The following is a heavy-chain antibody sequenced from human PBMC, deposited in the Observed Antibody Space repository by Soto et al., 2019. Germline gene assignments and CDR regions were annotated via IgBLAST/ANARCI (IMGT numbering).Heavy chain of an antibody. V-gene: IGHV3-9*01. Sequence: GGSLRLSCAASGFTFDDYAMHWVRQAPGKGLEWVSGISWNSGSIGYADSVKGRFTISRDNAKNSLYLQMNSLRAEDTALYYCAKESGQGGLGMLIGEAFDIWGQGTMVTVSS. D-gene: IGHD7-27*01. CDR1: GFTFDDYA. CDR2: ISWNSGSI. J-gene: IGHJ3*02. CDR3: AKESGQGGLGMLIGEAFDI.